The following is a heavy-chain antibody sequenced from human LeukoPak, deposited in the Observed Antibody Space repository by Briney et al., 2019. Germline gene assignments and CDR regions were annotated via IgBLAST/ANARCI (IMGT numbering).Heavy chain of an antibody. J-gene: IGHJ5*02. V-gene: IGHV1-2*02. Sequence: GASVKVSCKPSGYTFTDYYMHWVRQAPGQGLEWMGWINPNSGGTNYAQKFQGRVTMTRDTSISTAYMELSRLRSDDTAVYYCARDRGSSSVWFDPWGQGTLVTVSS. CDR1: GYTFTDYY. CDR2: INPNSGGT. CDR3: ARDRGSSSVWFDP. D-gene: IGHD6-6*01.